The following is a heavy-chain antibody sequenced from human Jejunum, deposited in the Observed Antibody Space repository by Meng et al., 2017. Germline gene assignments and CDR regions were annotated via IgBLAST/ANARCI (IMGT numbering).Heavy chain of an antibody. V-gene: IGHV4-61*01. CDR1: GESVSSDNYY. J-gene: IGHJ4*02. D-gene: IGHD2-15*01. CDR2: VYYSGHT. CDR3: ARVILVGGSYYFDF. Sequence: SETLSLTCTVSGESVSSDNYYWGWIRQPPGQGLEWIGYVYYSGHTDYNPSLKRRVTISIDKSTNQFSLRLSSVTAADTAVYYCARVILVGGSYYFDFWGQGTLVTVSS.